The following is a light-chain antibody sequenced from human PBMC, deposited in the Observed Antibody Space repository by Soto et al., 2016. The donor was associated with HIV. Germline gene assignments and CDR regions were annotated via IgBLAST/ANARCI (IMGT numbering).Light chain of an antibody. CDR1: KLGDKY. J-gene: IGLJ1*01. CDR3: QAWDTSTAV. Sequence: SYELTQPPSVSVSPGQTASITCSGDKLGDKYACWYQQRPGQSPVLVIYQDNRRPSGILERFSGSNSGNTATLTISGTQALDEADYYCQAWDTSTAVFGTGTKVTVL. V-gene: IGLV3-1*01. CDR2: QDN.